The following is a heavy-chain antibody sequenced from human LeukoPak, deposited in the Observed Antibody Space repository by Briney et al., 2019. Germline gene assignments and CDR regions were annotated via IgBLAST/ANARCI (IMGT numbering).Heavy chain of an antibody. CDR3: ARGSRDGYGSSGNYFDH. J-gene: IGHJ4*02. CDR1: GFTVSSNY. CDR2: IYRGGTT. D-gene: IGHD5-24*01. Sequence: GGSLRPSCAASGFTVSSNYMSWVRQAPGKGLEWVSVIYRGGTTYYADSVKGRFTISRDNAKNALYLEMSSLRAEDTAVYYCARGSRDGYGSSGNYFDHWGQGTLVTVSS. V-gene: IGHV3-66*01.